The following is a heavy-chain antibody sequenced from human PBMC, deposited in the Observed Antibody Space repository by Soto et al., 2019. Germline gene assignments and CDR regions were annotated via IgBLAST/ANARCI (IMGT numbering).Heavy chain of an antibody. CDR2: ISYDGSNK. V-gene: IGHV3-30*18. CDR1: GFTFSSYG. D-gene: IGHD3-9*01. Sequence: VQLVESGGGVVQPGRSLRLSCAASGFTFSSYGMHWVRQAPGKGLEWVAVISYDGSNKYYADSVKGRFTISRDNSKNTLYLQMNSLRAEDTAVYYCAKPTYDILTGRYYYYMDVWGKGTTVTVSS. J-gene: IGHJ6*03. CDR3: AKPTYDILTGRYYYYMDV.